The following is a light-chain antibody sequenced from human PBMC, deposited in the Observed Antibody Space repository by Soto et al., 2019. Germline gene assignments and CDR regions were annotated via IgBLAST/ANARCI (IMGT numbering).Light chain of an antibody. J-gene: IGKJ4*01. CDR2: DAS. Sequence: ENVLTQSPATLSLSPGERATLSCRASQSVSGYLTWYQQKPGQAPRLLIYDASNRATGIPARFSGSGSGTEFTLTISSLEPEDFALYYCQQHINWPLTFGGGTKVDIK. CDR1: QSVSGY. CDR3: QQHINWPLT. V-gene: IGKV3-11*01.